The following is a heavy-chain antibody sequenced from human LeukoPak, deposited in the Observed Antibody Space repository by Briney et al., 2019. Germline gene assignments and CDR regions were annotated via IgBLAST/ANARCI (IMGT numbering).Heavy chain of an antibody. CDR1: GYTFTGYY. V-gene: IGHV1-2*02. Sequence: GASVKVSCKASGYTFTGYYMHWVRQAPGQGLEWMGWINPNSGGTNYAQKFQGRVTMTRDTSISIAYMELSRLRSDDTAVYYCARRGLTEWNAFDIWGQGTMVTVSS. D-gene: IGHD4/OR15-4a*01. J-gene: IGHJ3*02. CDR2: INPNSGGT. CDR3: ARRGLTEWNAFDI.